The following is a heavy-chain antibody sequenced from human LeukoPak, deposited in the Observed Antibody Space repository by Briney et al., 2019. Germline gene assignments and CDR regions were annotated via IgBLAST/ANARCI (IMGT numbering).Heavy chain of an antibody. J-gene: IGHJ5*02. CDR2: INHSGST. CDR1: GGSFSGYY. Sequence: KPSETLSLTSAVYGGSFSGYYWSWIRQPPGKGLEWIGEINHSGSTNYNPSLKSRVTISVDTSKNQFSLKLSSVTAADTAVYYCARATYYYGSGSYRRKNWFDPWGQGTLVTVSS. D-gene: IGHD3-10*01. V-gene: IGHV4-34*01. CDR3: ARATYYYGSGSYRRKNWFDP.